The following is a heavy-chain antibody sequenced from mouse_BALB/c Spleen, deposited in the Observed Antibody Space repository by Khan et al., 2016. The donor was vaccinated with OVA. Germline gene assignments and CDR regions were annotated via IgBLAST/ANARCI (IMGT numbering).Heavy chain of an antibody. CDR3: ARLAYYYDSEGFAY. V-gene: IGHV5-6*02. D-gene: IGHD1-1*01. CDR2: ISTGGSYT. CDR1: GFTFSTYG. Sequence: EVMLVESGGDLVKPGGSLKLSCAASGFTFSTYGMSWVRQTPDKRLEWVATISTGGSYTYYPDSVKGRFTISRDNAKNTLYLQMSSLKSEDTAVFYCARLAYYYDSEGFAYWGQGTLVTVSA. J-gene: IGHJ3*01.